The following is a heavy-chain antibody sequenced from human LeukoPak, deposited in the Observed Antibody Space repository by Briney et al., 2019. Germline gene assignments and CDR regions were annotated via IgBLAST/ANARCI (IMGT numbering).Heavy chain of an antibody. CDR3: ARGPSRYSSGWYNLRFDY. CDR2: INHSGST. V-gene: IGHV4-34*01. Sequence: PSETLCLTCAVYGGSFSGYYWSWIRQPPGRGLEWIGEINHSGSTNYNPSLKSRVTISVDTSKNQFSLKLSSVTAADTAVYYCARGPSRYSSGWYNLRFDYWGQGTLVTVSS. D-gene: IGHD6-19*01. CDR1: GGSFSGYY. J-gene: IGHJ4*02.